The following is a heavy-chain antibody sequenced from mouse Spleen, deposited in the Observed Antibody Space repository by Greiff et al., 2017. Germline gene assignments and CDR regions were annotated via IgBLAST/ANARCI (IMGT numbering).Heavy chain of an antibody. CDR2: ISSGGSYT. CDR3: ARQGDYPWFAY. CDR1: GFTFSSYA. D-gene: IGHD2-4*01. J-gene: IGHJ3*01. Sequence: EVQWVESGGGLVKPGGSLKLSCAASGFTFSSYAMSWVRQTPEKRLEWVATISSGGSYTYYPDSVKGRFTISRDNAKNTLYLQMSSLRSEDTAMYYCARQGDYPWFAYWGQGTLVTVSA. V-gene: IGHV5-9-3*01.